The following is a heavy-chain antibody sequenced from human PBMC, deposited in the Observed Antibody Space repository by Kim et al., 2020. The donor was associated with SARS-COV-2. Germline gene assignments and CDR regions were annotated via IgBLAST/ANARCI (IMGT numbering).Heavy chain of an antibody. Sequence: SETLSLTCTVSGGSVSSGSYYWSWIRQPPGKGLEWIGYIYYSGSTNYNPSLKSRVTISVDTSKNQFSLKLSSVTAADTAVYYCARDLAAAGTMYYYYGMDVWGQGTTVTVSS. CDR2: IYYSGST. CDR3: ARDLAAAGTMYYYYGMDV. D-gene: IGHD6-13*01. J-gene: IGHJ6*02. V-gene: IGHV4-61*01. CDR1: GGSVSSGSYY.